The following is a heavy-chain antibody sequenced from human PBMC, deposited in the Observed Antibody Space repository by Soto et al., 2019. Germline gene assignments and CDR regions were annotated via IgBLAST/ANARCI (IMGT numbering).Heavy chain of an antibody. J-gene: IGHJ6*02. CDR2: IYYSGST. D-gene: IGHD3-10*01. V-gene: IGHV4-59*08. CDR1: GGSISSYY. Sequence: QVQLQESGPGLVKPSETLSLTCTVSGGSISSYYWSWIRQPPGKGLEWLGYIYYSGSTNYNPSLKRRGTISVDTSKNQFSLKLSSVTAADTAVYYCARLRGWFGGNYYYYYGMDVWGQGTTVTVSS. CDR3: ARLRGWFGGNYYYYYGMDV.